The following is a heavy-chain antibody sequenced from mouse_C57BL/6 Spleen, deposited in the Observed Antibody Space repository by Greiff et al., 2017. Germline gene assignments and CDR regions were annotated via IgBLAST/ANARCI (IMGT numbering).Heavy chain of an antibody. D-gene: IGHD2-4*01. J-gene: IGHJ1*03. V-gene: IGHV1-54*01. Sequence: VQLQQSGAELVRPGTSVKVSCKASGYAFTNYLIEWVKQRPGQGLAWIGVINPGSGGTNYNEKFKGKATLTADKSSSTAYMQLSSLTSEDSAVYFCARGDYDGYFDVGGTGTTVTVSS. CDR3: ARGDYDGYFDV. CDR1: GYAFTNYL. CDR2: INPGSGGT.